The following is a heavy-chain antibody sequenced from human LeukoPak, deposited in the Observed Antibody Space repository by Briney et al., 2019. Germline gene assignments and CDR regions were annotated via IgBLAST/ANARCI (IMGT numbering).Heavy chain of an antibody. CDR1: GGSFSGYY. V-gene: IGHV4-34*01. CDR2: INHGGST. J-gene: IGHJ5*02. D-gene: IGHD6-13*01. Sequence: SETPSLTCAVYGGSFSGYYWSWIRQPPGKGLEWIGEINHGGSTNYNPSLKSRVTISVDTSKNQFSLKLSSVTAADTAVYYCAWAAAGFDPWGQGTLVTVSS. CDR3: AWAAAGFDP.